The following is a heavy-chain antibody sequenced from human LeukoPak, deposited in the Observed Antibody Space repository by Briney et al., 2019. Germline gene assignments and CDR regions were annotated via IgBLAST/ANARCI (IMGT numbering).Heavy chain of an antibody. CDR2: ISGSGSTI. D-gene: IGHD3-3*01. CDR1: VLPYSHYY. CDR3: ARDLWDFWSGYYDY. J-gene: IGHJ4*02. V-gene: IGHV3-11*04. Sequence: GGPQRLLCAAWVLPYSHYYVLWMRQATGKGRVGVSYISGSGSTIYYAESVKCRFTISRANAKISLYLHMISLRAEDTAVYYCARDLWDFWSGYYDYWGQGTLVTVSS.